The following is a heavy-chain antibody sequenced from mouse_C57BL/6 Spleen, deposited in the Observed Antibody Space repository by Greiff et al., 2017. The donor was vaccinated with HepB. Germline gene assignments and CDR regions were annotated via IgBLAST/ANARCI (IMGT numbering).Heavy chain of an antibody. V-gene: IGHV1-18*01. CDR2: INPNNGGT. CDR1: GYTFTDYN. D-gene: IGHD1-1*01. CDR3: SRPTVVAGDYFDY. J-gene: IGHJ2*01. Sequence: EVQLQQSGPELVKPGASVKIPCKASGYTFTDYNMDWVKQSHGKSLEWIGVINPNNGGTIYNQKFKGKATLTVDKSSSTAYMELRSLTSEDTAAYYCSRPTVVAGDYFDYWGQGTTLTVSS.